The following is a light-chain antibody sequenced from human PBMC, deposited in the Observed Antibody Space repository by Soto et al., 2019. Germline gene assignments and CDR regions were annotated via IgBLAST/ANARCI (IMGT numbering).Light chain of an antibody. Sequence: EIVLTQSPGTLSLSPGERATLSCRASESVSSSYLAWYQQKPGQAPTLLIYGTYNRATGIPDRFSGSGSGRDFTLTISRLEPEDFAVYFCQQYDKSPRTFGLGTKVEIK. V-gene: IGKV3-20*01. CDR2: GTY. J-gene: IGKJ1*01. CDR1: ESVSSSY. CDR3: QQYDKSPRT.